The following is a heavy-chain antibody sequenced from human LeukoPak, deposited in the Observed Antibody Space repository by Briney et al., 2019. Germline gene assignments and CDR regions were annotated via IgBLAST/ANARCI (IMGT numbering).Heavy chain of an antibody. V-gene: IGHV3-23*01. Sequence: GGSLRLSCAASGFTSSSYAMSWVRQAPGKGLEWVSAISGSSGSTYYADSVKGRFTISRDNSKNTLYLQMNSLRAEDTAVYYCAKEGPYYYDSSGYYPFWGQGTMVTVSS. CDR3: AKEGPYYYDSSGYYPF. D-gene: IGHD3-22*01. CDR2: ISGSSGST. J-gene: IGHJ3*01. CDR1: GFTSSSYA.